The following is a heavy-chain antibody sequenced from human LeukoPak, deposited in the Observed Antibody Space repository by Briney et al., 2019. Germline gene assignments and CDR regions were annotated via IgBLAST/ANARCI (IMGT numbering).Heavy chain of an antibody. CDR1: GYTLTELS. J-gene: IGHJ3*02. V-gene: IGHV1-24*01. CDR3: ATPYYYDSSGYYLGAFDI. D-gene: IGHD3-22*01. Sequence: ASVKVSCKVSGYTLTELSMHWVRQAPGKGLEWMGGFDPEDGETIYAQKFQGRVTMTEDTPTDTAYMELSSLRSEDTAVYYCATPYYYDSSGYYLGAFDIWGQGTMVTVSS. CDR2: FDPEDGET.